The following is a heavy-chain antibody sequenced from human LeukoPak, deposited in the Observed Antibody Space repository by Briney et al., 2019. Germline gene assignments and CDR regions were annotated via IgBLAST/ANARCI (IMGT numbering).Heavy chain of an antibody. CDR1: GGSISSYY. CDR3: ARVLEDIVVVPAARGNYNWFDP. CDR2: IYYSGST. D-gene: IGHD2-2*01. J-gene: IGHJ5*02. Sequence: SETLSLTCTVSGGSISSYYWSWIRQPPGKGLEWIGYIYYSGSTNYNPSHKSRVTISVDTSKNQFSLKLSSVTAADTAVYYCARVLEDIVVVPAARGNYNWFDPWGQGTLVTVSS. V-gene: IGHV4-59*01.